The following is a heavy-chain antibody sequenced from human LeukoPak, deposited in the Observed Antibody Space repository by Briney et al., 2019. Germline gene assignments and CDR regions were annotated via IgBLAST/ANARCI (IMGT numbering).Heavy chain of an antibody. V-gene: IGHV3-20*04. CDR3: ARGGRYYYYYYMHV. J-gene: IGHJ6*03. Sequence: GGSLRLSCAASGFTFDDYGMSWVRQAPGKGLEWVSGINWNGGSTGYADSVKGRFTISRDNAKNSLYLQMNSLRAEDTALYYCARGGRYYYYYYMHVWGKGTTVTVSS. CDR1: GFTFDDYG. D-gene: IGHD5-12*01. CDR2: INWNGGST.